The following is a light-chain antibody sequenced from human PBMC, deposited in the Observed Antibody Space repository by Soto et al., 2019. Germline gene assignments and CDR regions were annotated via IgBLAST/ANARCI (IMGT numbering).Light chain of an antibody. V-gene: IGKV3-20*01. J-gene: IGKJ3*01. CDR3: QHCALTSFI. CDR1: QSIARSY. Sequence: EIVLTQSPGTLSLSPGERATLSCRASQSIARSYIDWYQQKPGQAPRLLIYGATNSATGIPDTFSGSRSGTDFAVTISTLTPEDAAVDYGQHCALTSFIFGPGTKV. CDR2: GAT.